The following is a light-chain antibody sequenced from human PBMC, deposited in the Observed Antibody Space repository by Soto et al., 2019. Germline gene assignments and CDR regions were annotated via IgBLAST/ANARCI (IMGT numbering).Light chain of an antibody. CDR1: QDINNC. J-gene: IGKJ1*01. V-gene: IGKV1-5*03. Sequence: DIQMTQSPSTLSASVGDRVTITCRASQDINNCLAWYQQKPGKAPNLLIYKASSLASGVPSRFSGSGSGTESTLTISMLQQDDSANYYRQQYNNYPWTFGQGTKVEVK. CDR3: QQYNNYPWT. CDR2: KAS.